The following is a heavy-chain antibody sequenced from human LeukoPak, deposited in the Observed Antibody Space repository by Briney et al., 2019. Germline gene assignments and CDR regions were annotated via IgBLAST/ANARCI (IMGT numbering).Heavy chain of an antibody. CDR3: ARVVYYDSSGYYDAFDI. CDR2: INWNGGST. CDR1: GFTFDDYG. J-gene: IGHJ3*02. Sequence: GGSLRLSCAASGFTFDDYGMSWVRQAPGKGLEWVSGINWNGGSTGYADSVKGRFTISRDNAKNSLYLQMNSLRAEDTALYYCARVVYYDSSGYYDAFDIWGQGTTVTISS. D-gene: IGHD3-22*01. V-gene: IGHV3-20*04.